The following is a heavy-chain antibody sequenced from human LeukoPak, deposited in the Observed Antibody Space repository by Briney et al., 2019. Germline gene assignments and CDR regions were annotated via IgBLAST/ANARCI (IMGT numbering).Heavy chain of an antibody. D-gene: IGHD2-15*01. J-gene: IGHJ4*02. CDR3: ARDVRGDCSGGSCTVFDY. Sequence: SETLSLTCSVSGGSISPYHWSWIRQPPGKGLEWIGYIYYSGSTNYNPSLKSRVTISVDTSKKQYSLRLSSVTAADTAVYYCARDVRGDCSGGSCTVFDYWGQGTMVTVSS. V-gene: IGHV4-59*01. CDR1: GGSISPYH. CDR2: IYYSGST.